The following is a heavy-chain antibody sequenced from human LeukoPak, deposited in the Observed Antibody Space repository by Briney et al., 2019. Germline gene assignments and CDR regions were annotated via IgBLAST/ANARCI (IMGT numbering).Heavy chain of an antibody. Sequence: RPGVPQRLPCVASGFTFEDYGTSWVRQSAGKGLEWVSSINWHVGSTHYAESVKGRFTISRDNAKNYLFLQMNSLRAEDTALYYCARANYSPYYFDYWGQGTLVTVSS. V-gene: IGHV3-20*04. CDR2: INWHVGST. D-gene: IGHD4-11*01. CDR3: ARANYSPYYFDY. J-gene: IGHJ4*02. CDR1: GFTFEDYG.